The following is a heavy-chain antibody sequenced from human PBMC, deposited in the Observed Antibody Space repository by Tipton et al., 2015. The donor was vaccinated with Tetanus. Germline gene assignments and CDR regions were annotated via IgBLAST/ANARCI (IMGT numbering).Heavy chain of an antibody. CDR3: ARRRSAILSGSYHWYFDI. Sequence: QLVQSGAEVKKPGESLKISCKPSGYNLTIYWIGWVRLMPGKGLEWMGVINPTDYQTSYNPSFEGHVTISADRSINTAYLQWNSLQTSDTAMYFCARRRSAILSGSYHWYFDIWGRGTLVTVSS. CDR2: INPTDYQT. D-gene: IGHD3-9*01. J-gene: IGHJ2*01. V-gene: IGHV5-51*01. CDR1: GYNLTIYW.